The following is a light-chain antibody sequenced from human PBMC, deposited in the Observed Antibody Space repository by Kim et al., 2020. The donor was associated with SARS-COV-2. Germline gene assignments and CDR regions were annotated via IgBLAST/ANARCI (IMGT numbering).Light chain of an antibody. CDR3: QQYGIAPPYT. CDR2: SVS. J-gene: IGKJ2*01. CDR1: QSVCRHC. Sequence: SPGERSSLSCRSSQSVCRHCLAWSQQTPGQAPRLLIYSVSNRATGIPDRFSGSGSGTDFTLTISRLEPEDFAVYYCQQYGIAPPYTFGQGTKLEI. V-gene: IGKV3-20*01.